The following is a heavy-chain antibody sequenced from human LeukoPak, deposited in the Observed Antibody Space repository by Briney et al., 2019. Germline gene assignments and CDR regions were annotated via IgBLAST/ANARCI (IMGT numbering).Heavy chain of an antibody. Sequence: ASVKVSCKASGYTLTELSMHWLRQAPGKGLEWMGGFDPEDGETIYAQKFQGRVTMTEDTSTDTAYMELSSLRSEDTAVYYCARDQYYDSKGWFDPWGQGTLVTVSS. J-gene: IGHJ5*02. CDR3: ARDQYYDSKGWFDP. V-gene: IGHV1-24*01. D-gene: IGHD3-22*01. CDR1: GYTLTELS. CDR2: FDPEDGET.